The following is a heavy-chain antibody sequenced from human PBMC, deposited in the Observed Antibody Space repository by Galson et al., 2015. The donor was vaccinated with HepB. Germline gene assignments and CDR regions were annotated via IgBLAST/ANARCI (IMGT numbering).Heavy chain of an antibody. D-gene: IGHD6-13*01. J-gene: IGHJ3*02. V-gene: IGHV5-51*01. CDR3: ARQRGSWYTDVFDI. CDR1: GSKFTSHW. CDR2: IYPPDSDT. Sequence: QSGAEVKKPGEFLKISCQGSGSKFTSHWIGWVRQMPGKGLEWMAIIYPPDSDTRYSPSFQGQVTISVDRSISTAYLQWSRLKASDTAMYYCARQRGSWYTDVFDIWGQGTMGTVSS.